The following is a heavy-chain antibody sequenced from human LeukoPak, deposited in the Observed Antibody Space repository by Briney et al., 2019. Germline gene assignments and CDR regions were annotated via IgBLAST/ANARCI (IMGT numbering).Heavy chain of an antibody. J-gene: IGHJ4*02. CDR3: ARVGYYYDGTDY. Sequence: ASVKVSCKASGYTFTSYDINWVGQAPGQGVEGMGWMNPNSGNTGYAQKFQGRVTMTRNTSISTAYMELSSLRSEDTAVYYCARVGYYYDGTDYWGQGTLVTVSS. CDR1: GYTFTSYD. D-gene: IGHD3-22*01. V-gene: IGHV1-8*01. CDR2: MNPNSGNT.